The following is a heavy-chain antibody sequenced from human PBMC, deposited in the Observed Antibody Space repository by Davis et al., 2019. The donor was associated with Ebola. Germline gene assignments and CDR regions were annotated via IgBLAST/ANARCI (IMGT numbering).Heavy chain of an antibody. D-gene: IGHD3-22*01. CDR3: AREPANYYDSSGYTYYYYYYGMDV. CDR2: INHSGST. J-gene: IGHJ6*02. CDR1: GGSFSGYY. V-gene: IGHV4-34*01. Sequence: MPSETLSLTCAVYGGSFSGYYWSWIRQPPGKGLEWIGEINHSGSTNYNPSLKSRVTISVDTSKNQFSLKLSSVTAADTAVYYCAREPANYYDSSGYTYYYYYYGMDVWGQGTTVTVSS.